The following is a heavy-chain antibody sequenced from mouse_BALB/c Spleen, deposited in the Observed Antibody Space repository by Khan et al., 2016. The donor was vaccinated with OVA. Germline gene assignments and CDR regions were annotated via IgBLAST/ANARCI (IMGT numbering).Heavy chain of an antibody. Sequence: VLLVESGAELAKPGASVKMSCKASGYTFINYWILWVKQRPGQGLEWIGYINPSTGYTAYNQNFKAKATLTADKSSSTAYMQMSSLTSEDSAVYYCARRGLRWDVDYWGQGTTLTVSS. CDR3: ARRGLRWDVDY. J-gene: IGHJ2*01. D-gene: IGHD1-1*01. V-gene: IGHV1-7*01. CDR1: GYTFINYW. CDR2: INPSTGYT.